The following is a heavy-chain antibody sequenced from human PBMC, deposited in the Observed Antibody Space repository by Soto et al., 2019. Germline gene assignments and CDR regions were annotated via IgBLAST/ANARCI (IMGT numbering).Heavy chain of an antibody. Sequence: SETLSLTCTVSGGSISSYYWSWIRQPPGKGLEWIGYIYYSGSTNYNPSLKSRVTISVDTSKNQFSLKLSSVTAADTAVYYCARESHGSGSYGHFDYWGQGTLVT. CDR2: IYYSGST. CDR3: ARESHGSGSYGHFDY. V-gene: IGHV4-59*01. CDR1: GGSISSYY. J-gene: IGHJ4*02. D-gene: IGHD3-10*01.